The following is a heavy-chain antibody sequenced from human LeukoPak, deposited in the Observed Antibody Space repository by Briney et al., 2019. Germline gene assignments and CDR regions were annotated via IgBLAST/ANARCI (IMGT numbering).Heavy chain of an antibody. CDR1: GFTFSSYA. V-gene: IGHV3-23*01. J-gene: IGHJ4*02. CDR2: ISGSGGST. CDR3: AKDQAMAGTTLPHDY. Sequence: GGSLRLSCAASGFTFSSYAMSWVRQAPGKGLEWVSAISGSGGSTYYADSVEGRFTISRDNSKNTLYLQMNSLRAEDTAVYYCAKDQAMAGTTLPHDYWGQGTLITVSS. D-gene: IGHD1-1*01.